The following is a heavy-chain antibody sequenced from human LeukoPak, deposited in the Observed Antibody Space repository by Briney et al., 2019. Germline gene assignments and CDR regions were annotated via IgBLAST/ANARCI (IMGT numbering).Heavy chain of an antibody. V-gene: IGHV3-33*01. J-gene: IGHJ4*02. CDR2: IWYDGSNK. CDR3: ARDPDSSGYYSLDY. D-gene: IGHD3-22*01. Sequence: GRSLRLSCAASGFTFSSYGMHWVRQAPGKGLEWVAVIWYDGSNKYYADSVKGRFTISRDNSKNMLYLQMNSLRAEDTAVYYCARDPDSSGYYSLDYWGQGTLVTVSS. CDR1: GFTFSSYG.